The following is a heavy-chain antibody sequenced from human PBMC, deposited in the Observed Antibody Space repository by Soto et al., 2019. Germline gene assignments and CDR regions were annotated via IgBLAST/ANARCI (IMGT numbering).Heavy chain of an antibody. Sequence: QTLSLTCVISGDSVSSKTDAVNGINQSPCRFLEGVGRTYYRSKWYNNYAVSVRSRITFNPDASKNHFSLQLNAVTPEDTAVYYCAREIMAPLGVFNYWGQGTLVTVSS. CDR3: AREIMAPLGVFNY. D-gene: IGHD2-8*01. CDR1: GDSVSSKTDA. V-gene: IGHV6-1*01. CDR2: TYYRSKWYN. J-gene: IGHJ4*02.